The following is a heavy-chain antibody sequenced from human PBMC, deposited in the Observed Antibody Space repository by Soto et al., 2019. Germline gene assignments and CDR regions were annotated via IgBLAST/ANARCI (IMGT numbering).Heavy chain of an antibody. CDR2: ISSSSSYI. D-gene: IGHD3-3*01. CDR1: GFTFSSYS. Sequence: GGSLRLSCAASGFTFSSYSMNWVRQAPGKGLEWVSSISSSSSYIYYADSVKGRFTISRDNAKNSLYLQMNSLRAEDTAVYYCARDYDFWRPPTRGGMDVWGQVPTVTVSS. V-gene: IGHV3-21*01. CDR3: ARDYDFWRPPTRGGMDV. J-gene: IGHJ6*02.